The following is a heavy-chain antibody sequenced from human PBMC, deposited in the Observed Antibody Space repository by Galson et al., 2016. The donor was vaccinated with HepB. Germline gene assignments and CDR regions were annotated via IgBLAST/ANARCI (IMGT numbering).Heavy chain of an antibody. CDR3: ARPTKEYYYDSSGYLDYYYYYGMDV. Sequence: SLRLSCAASGSTVSSNYMSWVRQAPGKGLEWVSIIYSGGRTDYADSVKGRFTISRDNSKNTVYVQMNSLRAEDTAVYYCARPTKEYYYDSSGYLDYYYYYGMDVWGQGTTVTVSS. CDR1: GSTVSSNY. V-gene: IGHV3-66*01. CDR2: IYSGGRT. J-gene: IGHJ6*02. D-gene: IGHD3-22*01.